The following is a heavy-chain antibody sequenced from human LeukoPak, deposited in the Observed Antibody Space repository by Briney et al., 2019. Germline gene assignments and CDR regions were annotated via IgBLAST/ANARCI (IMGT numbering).Heavy chain of an antibody. V-gene: IGHV3-53*01. Sequence: GGSLRLSCAASGFTFSSYWMSWVRQAPGKGLEWVSVLYSGGNTYYADSVKGRFTISRDNSKNTLYLQMNSLRAEDTAVYYCARYDGGSGPFDYWGQGTLVTVSS. J-gene: IGHJ4*02. D-gene: IGHD3-10*01. CDR3: ARYDGGSGPFDY. CDR1: GFTFSSYW. CDR2: LYSGGNT.